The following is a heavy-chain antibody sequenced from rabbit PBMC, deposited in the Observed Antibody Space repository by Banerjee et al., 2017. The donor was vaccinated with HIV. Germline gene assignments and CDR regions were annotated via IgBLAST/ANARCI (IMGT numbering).Heavy chain of an antibody. D-gene: IGHD4-1*01. CDR2: IYAGNNDNT. CDR1: GFSFSNSYD. J-gene: IGHJ4*01. CDR3: ARDLAGVIGWNFGL. V-gene: IGHV1S45*01. Sequence: QEQLVESGGGLVQPEGSLTLTCTASGFSFSNSYDMCWVRQAPGKGLEWIGCIYAGNNDNTSYASWAKGRFTISKTSSTTATLQMTSLTAADTATYFCARDLAGVIGWNFGLWGPGTLVTVS.